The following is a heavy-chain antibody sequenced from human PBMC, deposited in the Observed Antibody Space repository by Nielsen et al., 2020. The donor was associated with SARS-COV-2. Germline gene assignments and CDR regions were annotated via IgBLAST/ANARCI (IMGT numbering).Heavy chain of an antibody. CDR3: ARLGIAAAGTSYYYYGMDV. Sequence: WIRQPPGKGLEWIGEIYHSGSTDYNPSLKSRVTISVDKSKNQFSLKLSSVTAADTAVYYCARLGIAAAGTSYYYYGMDVWGQGTTVTVSS. CDR2: IYHSGST. D-gene: IGHD6-13*01. V-gene: IGHV4-4*02. J-gene: IGHJ6*02.